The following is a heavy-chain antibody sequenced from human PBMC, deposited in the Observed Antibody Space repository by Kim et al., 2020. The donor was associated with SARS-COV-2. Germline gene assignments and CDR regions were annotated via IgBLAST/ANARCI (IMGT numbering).Heavy chain of an antibody. V-gene: IGHV4-59*01. CDR1: GGSISSYY. D-gene: IGHD3-10*01. Sequence: SETLSLTCTVSGGSISSYYWSWIRQPPGKGLEWIGYIYYSGSTNYNPSLKSRVTISVDTSKNQFSLKLSSVTAADTAVYYCASTVRTWFGVYGMDVWGQGTTVTVSS. CDR3: ASTVRTWFGVYGMDV. J-gene: IGHJ6*02. CDR2: IYYSGST.